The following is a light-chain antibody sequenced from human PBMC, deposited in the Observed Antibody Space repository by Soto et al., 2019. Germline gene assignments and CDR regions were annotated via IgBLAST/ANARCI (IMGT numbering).Light chain of an antibody. J-gene: IGLJ2*01. V-gene: IGLV2-14*03. CDR3: SSYTSSSTS. CDR2: DVS. CDR1: TSDVGGYNY. Sequence: QSALTQPASVSGSPGHWITISGTGTTSDVGGYNYVSWYQRHPGKAPKLMIYDVSNRPSGVSNRFSGSKSGNTASLTISGLQAEDEADYYCSSYTSSSTSFGGGTKVTVL.